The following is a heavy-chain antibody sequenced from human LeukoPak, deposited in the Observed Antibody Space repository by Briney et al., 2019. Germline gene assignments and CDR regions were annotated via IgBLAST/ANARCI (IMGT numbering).Heavy chain of an antibody. V-gene: IGHV3-21*01. Sequence: GGSLTLSCAPSGFTFSSYSMNWVRQAPGKGLEWVSYISSSSRYIYYADSVKGRFTIYRDNAKNSLYLQRNSMRAEDTAGYYCARDRVDSGYDSDYYYGMDVWGQGTTVTVSS. D-gene: IGHD5-12*01. CDR1: GFTFSSYS. CDR3: ARDRVDSGYDSDYYYGMDV. CDR2: ISSSSRYI. J-gene: IGHJ6*02.